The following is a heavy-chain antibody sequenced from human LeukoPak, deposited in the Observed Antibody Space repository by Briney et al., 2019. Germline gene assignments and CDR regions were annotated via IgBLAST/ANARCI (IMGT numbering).Heavy chain of an antibody. CDR3: ARAYRRNTAMAPNLGA. CDR2: INHSGST. D-gene: IGHD5-18*01. CDR1: GGSFSGYY. V-gene: IGHV4-34*01. Sequence: SETLSLTCAVYGGSFSGYYWSWIRQPPGKGLEWIGEINHSGSTNYNPSLKSRVTISVDTSKNQFSLKPSSVTAADTAVYYCARAYRRNTAMAPNLGAWGQGTLVTVSS. J-gene: IGHJ5*02.